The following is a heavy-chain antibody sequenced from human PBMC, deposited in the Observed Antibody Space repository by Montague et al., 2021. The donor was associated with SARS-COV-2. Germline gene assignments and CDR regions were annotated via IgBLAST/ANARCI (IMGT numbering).Heavy chain of an antibody. J-gene: IGHJ4*02. V-gene: IGHV2-70*11. CDR1: GFSLSTSGMC. Sequence: PALVKPTQTLTLTCTFSGFSLSTSGMCVSWIRQPPGKVLEWLARIDWDDDKYYSTSLKTRPTISKDTSKNQVVLTMTNMDPVDTATYYCARMSAGATIAFDYWGQGTLVTVSS. D-gene: IGHD1-26*01. CDR3: ARMSAGATIAFDY. CDR2: IDWDDDK.